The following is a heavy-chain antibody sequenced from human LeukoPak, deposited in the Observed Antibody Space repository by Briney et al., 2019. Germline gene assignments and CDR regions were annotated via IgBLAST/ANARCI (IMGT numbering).Heavy chain of an antibody. CDR3: VRWATSFDL. J-gene: IGHJ4*02. Sequence: GGSLRLSCVVFGFNLSNYWMSWVRQAPGKGLAWVANIKQDGSEKYYVDSVTGRFTISRDNAKNSLFLQMDSLRVEDTAVYYCVRWATSFDLWGQGTLVTVSS. D-gene: IGHD3-3*01. CDR2: IKQDGSEK. V-gene: IGHV3-7*01. CDR1: GFNLSNYW.